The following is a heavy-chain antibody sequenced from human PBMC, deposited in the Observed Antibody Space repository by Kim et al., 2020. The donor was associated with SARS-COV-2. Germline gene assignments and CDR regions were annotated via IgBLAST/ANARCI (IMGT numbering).Heavy chain of an antibody. CDR3: ARESYYGSGSYSSFDY. V-gene: IGHV3-11*05. Sequence: SVKGRFTISRDNAKNSLYLQMNSLRAEDTAVYYCARESYYGSGSYSSFDYWGQGTLVTVSS. D-gene: IGHD3-10*01. J-gene: IGHJ4*02.